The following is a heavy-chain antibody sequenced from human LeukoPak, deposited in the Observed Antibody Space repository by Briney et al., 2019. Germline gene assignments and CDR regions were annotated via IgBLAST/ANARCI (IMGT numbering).Heavy chain of an antibody. CDR3: ARVLAAHIDY. CDR2: ISYDGSNK. D-gene: IGHD6-6*01. J-gene: IGHJ4*02. V-gene: IGHV3-30-3*01. CDR1: GFNFANHA. Sequence: GGSLRLSCAASGFNFANHAMSWVRQAPGKGLEWVAVISYDGSNKYYADSVKGRFTISRDNSKNTLYLQMNSLRAEDTAVYYCARVLAAHIDYWGQGTLVTVSS.